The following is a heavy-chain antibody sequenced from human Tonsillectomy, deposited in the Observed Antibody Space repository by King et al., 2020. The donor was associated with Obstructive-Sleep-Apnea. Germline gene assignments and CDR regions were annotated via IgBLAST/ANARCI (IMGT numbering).Heavy chain of an antibody. V-gene: IGHV2-5*02. J-gene: IGHJ4*02. CDR1: GFSLSTIGVG. D-gene: IGHD6-13*01. CDR2: LYWDDDK. CDR3: AHIPADSRNGYSSWNAASN. Sequence: TLKESGPTLVKPTQTLTLTCTFSGFSLSTIGVGVGWIRQPPGKALEWLALLYWDDDKRYSQSLKTRLTITKDTSKNQVVLTMTNMDPVDTATYYCAHIPADSRNGYSSWNAASNWGQGILVTVSS.